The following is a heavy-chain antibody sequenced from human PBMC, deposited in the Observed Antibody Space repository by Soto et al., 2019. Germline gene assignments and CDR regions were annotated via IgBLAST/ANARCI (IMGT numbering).Heavy chain of an antibody. CDR3: AKDASSGITSFDL. V-gene: IGHV3-23*01. Sequence: GGSLRLSCAASGFTFSSYAMSWVRQAPGKGLEWVSSISGSGGSTYYADSVKGRFTISRDNSKNTLYLQMNSLRAEDTALYYCAKDASSGITSFDLWGRGTLVTVSS. CDR2: ISGSGGST. D-gene: IGHD3-3*01. J-gene: IGHJ2*01. CDR1: GFTFSSYA.